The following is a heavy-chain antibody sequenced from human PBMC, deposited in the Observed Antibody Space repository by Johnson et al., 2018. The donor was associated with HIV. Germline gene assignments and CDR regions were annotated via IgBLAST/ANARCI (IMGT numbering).Heavy chain of an antibody. Sequence: QVQLVESGGGVVQSGGSLRLSCTASGFTFSNYGIHWVRQTPGKGLEWVAFIRSDESNKYYADSVTGRFTISRDNSKSTVYLHMTSLRTEDAALYYCARDGGNVYGDYVGGGALDIWGQGTMVTVSS. CDR1: GFTFSNYG. V-gene: IGHV3-30*02. D-gene: IGHD4-17*01. CDR2: IRSDESNK. CDR3: ARDGGNVYGDYVGGGALDI. J-gene: IGHJ3*02.